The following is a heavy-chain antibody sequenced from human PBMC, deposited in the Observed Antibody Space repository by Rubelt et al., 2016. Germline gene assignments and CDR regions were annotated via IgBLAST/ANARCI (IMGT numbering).Heavy chain of an antibody. CDR1: GFDFSNYY. Sequence: VQLVESGGGLVQPGGSLTLSCVAPGFDFSNYYMSWLRQAPGRGLEWVSYITRTVETKYAESVKGRFIISRDNAKNSVYLQMNSLRGEDTAVYYCARRFSRRTGDFEGYDNWGQGALVTVSS. CDR3: ARRFSRRTGDFEGYDN. V-gene: IGHV3-11*01. J-gene: IGHJ4*02. D-gene: IGHD3/OR15-3a*01. CDR2: ITRTVET.